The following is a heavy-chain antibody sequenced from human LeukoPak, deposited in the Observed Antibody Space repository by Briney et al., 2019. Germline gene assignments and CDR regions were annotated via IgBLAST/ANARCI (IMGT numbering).Heavy chain of an antibody. V-gene: IGHV3-66*02. D-gene: IGHD3-10*01. CDR2: IYDVGPT. Sequence: GGSESLFCTVSGLTVSTTLMDWARQARGEGRECLTFIYDVGPTVYGDSVRGRFTLPGETSKNMVYLQMNTEKVENSVINYCAIHRAGREAWVVIDLWGQGTLVTVSS. J-gene: IGHJ5*02. CDR1: GLTVSTTL. CDR3: AIHRAGREAWVVIDL.